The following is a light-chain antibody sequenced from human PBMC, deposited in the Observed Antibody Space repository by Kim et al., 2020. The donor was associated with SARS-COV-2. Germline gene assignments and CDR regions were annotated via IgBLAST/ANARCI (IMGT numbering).Light chain of an antibody. CDR1: PNVSSN. CDR3: QQYNYWPPYT. Sequence: VSSGERATLYCKASPNVSSNLARYQQKPGQAPRLLIYGASTRATGISARVSGSGSGTEFTLTIRSLQSEDFAVYYCQQYNYWPPYTFGQGTKLEI. J-gene: IGKJ2*01. CDR2: GAS. V-gene: IGKV3-15*01.